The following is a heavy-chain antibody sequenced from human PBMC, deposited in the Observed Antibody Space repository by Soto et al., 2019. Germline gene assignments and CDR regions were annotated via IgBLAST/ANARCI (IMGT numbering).Heavy chain of an antibody. CDR2: IYNNGNT. CDR3: ARGRLGGPIVIKYWDY. V-gene: IGHV4-59*01. CDR1: GGSISNYY. Sequence: QVPLQESGPGQVKPSETLSLTCTVSGGSISNYYWSWIRQPPGKGLEWIGFIYNNGNTDYNPSLKSRVTISVDTSKNQYSLKLTSVTAADTAVYYCARGRLGGPIVIKYWDYWGQGTLVTVSS. J-gene: IGHJ4*02. D-gene: IGHD3-16*02.